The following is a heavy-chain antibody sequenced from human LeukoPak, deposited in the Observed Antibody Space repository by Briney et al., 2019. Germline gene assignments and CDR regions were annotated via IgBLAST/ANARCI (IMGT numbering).Heavy chain of an antibody. V-gene: IGHV4-31*03. CDR2: IYYSGST. J-gene: IGHJ6*02. D-gene: IGHD2-15*01. CDR1: GGSISSGGYY. CDR3: ARDHEYCSGGSCYPHYYYGVDV. Sequence: PSETLSLTCTVSGGSISSGGYYWSWIRQHPGKGLEWIGYIYYSGSTYYNPSLKSRVTLPVDTSKNQFSLKLSSVTAADTAVYYCARDHEYCSGGSCYPHYYYGVDVWGQGTTVTVSS.